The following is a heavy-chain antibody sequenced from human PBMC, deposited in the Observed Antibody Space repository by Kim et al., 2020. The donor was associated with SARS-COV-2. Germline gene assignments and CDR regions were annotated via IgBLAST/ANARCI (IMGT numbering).Heavy chain of an antibody. Sequence: SETLSLTCAVYGGSFSGYYWSWIRQPPGKGLEWIGEINHSGSTNYNPSLKSRVTISVDTSKNQFSLKLSSVTAADTAVYYCARVAGGRGYCSSTSCQKSIAAAGTDDYWGQGTLVTVSS. CDR3: ARVAGGRGYCSSTSCQKSIAAAGTDDY. CDR2: INHSGST. V-gene: IGHV4-34*01. CDR1: GGSFSGYY. J-gene: IGHJ4*02. D-gene: IGHD2-2*01.